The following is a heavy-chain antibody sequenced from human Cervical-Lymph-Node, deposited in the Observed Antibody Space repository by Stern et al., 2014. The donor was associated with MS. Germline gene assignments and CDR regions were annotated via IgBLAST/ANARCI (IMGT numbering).Heavy chain of an antibody. D-gene: IGHD3-10*01. CDR3: ARDLLWFGEFDWGAMDV. J-gene: IGHJ6*02. V-gene: IGHV3-30-3*01. CDR1: GFNFSSYA. CDR2: ISYDGSKA. Sequence: EQLVESGGGVVQPGRSLRLSCAATGFNFSSYAMQRVRQAPGKGLEWGAVISYDGSKAYYADSVKGRFTISRDNSKKTLFLQMNSLRPEDTADYYCARDLLWFGEFDWGAMDVWGHGTTVTVSS.